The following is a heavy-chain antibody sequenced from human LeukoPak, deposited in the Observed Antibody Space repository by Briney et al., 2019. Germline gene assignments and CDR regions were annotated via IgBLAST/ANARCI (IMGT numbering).Heavy chain of an antibody. D-gene: IGHD3-3*01. CDR1: GFTFTSSA. J-gene: IGHJ4*02. Sequence: SVKVSCKASGFTFTSSAMQWVRQARGQRLEWIGWIVVGSGNTNYAQKFQERVTITRDMSTSTAYMELSSLRSEDTAVYYCAALRHWGTLFLEDYWGQGTLVTVSS. CDR3: AALRHWGTLFLEDY. CDR2: IVVGSGNT. V-gene: IGHV1-58*02.